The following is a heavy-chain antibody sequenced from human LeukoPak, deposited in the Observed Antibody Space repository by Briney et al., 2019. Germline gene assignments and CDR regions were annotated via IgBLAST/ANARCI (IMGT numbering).Heavy chain of an antibody. J-gene: IGHJ5*02. Sequence: SETLSLTCTVSGGSISSYYWSWIRQPAGKGLEWIGSIYYSGSTYYNPSLKSRVTISVDTSKNQFSLKLSSVTAADTAVYYCARHYYGANGNWFDPWGQGTLVTVSS. CDR1: GGSISSYY. CDR2: IYYSGST. V-gene: IGHV4-59*05. CDR3: ARHYYGANGNWFDP. D-gene: IGHD3-22*01.